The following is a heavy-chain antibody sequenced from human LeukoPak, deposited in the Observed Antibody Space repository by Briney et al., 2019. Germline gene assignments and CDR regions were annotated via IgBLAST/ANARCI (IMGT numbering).Heavy chain of an antibody. J-gene: IGHJ4*02. V-gene: IGHV3-64D*06. CDR3: ARGRYDSGSYFLYY. Sequence: GGSLRLSCSASGFTFSGYAMHWVRQAPGKGLEFVSAISSDGGSTYYADSVKGRVTISRDNSKNTLYLQMSSLRPEDTAVYYCARGRYDSGSYFLYYWGQGTLVTVSS. D-gene: IGHD1-26*01. CDR2: ISSDGGST. CDR1: GFTFSGYA.